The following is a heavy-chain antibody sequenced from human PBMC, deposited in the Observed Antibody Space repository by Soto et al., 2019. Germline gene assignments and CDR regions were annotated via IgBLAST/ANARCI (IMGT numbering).Heavy chain of an antibody. Sequence: QLQESGPGLVQPSETLSLTCTVSGGSVTSNYWTWIRQPPGKGLELIGYISYGGSPNYNPSLESRXXIXLXXSKNQFSLKLISVTAADTAVYFCARGGYDSRGLDSWGQGTLVTVSS. CDR2: ISYGGSP. CDR1: GGSVTSNY. V-gene: IGHV4-59*02. J-gene: IGHJ4*02. CDR3: ARGGYDSRGLDS. D-gene: IGHD5-12*01.